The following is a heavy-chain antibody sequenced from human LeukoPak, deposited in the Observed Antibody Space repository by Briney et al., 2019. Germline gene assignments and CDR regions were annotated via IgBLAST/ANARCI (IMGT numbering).Heavy chain of an antibody. Sequence: SETLSLTCTVSGGSISSSSYYWGWIRQPPGKGLEWIGSIYYSGSTYYNPSLESRVTISVDTSKNQFSLKLSSVTAADTAVYYCAREVWRSGPISHWGQGTLVTVSS. CDR2: IYYSGST. CDR1: GGSISSSSYY. V-gene: IGHV4-39*07. J-gene: IGHJ4*02. D-gene: IGHD3-16*01. CDR3: AREVWRSGPISH.